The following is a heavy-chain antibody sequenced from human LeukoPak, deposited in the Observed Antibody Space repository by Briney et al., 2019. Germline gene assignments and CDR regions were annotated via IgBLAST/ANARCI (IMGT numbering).Heavy chain of an antibody. CDR2: IYYSGST. CDR3: ARMPDILTGLDP. CDR1: GGSISNYY. J-gene: IGHJ5*02. D-gene: IGHD3-9*01. V-gene: IGHV4-59*01. Sequence: SETLSLTCTVSGGSISNYYWSWIRQPPGKGLEWIAYIYYSGSTNYNPSLKSRVTMSVDTSKKQFSLKLSSVTTADTAVYYCARMPDILTGLDPWGQGILVTVSS.